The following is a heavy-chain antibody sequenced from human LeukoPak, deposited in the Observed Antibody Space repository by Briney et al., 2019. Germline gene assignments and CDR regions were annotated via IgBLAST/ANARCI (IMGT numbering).Heavy chain of an antibody. CDR2: ISSSGSTI. D-gene: IGHD6-13*01. CDR1: GFTFSDYY. CDR3: AKSLSFGSWYYFDY. V-gene: IGHV3-11*04. J-gene: IGHJ4*02. Sequence: GGSLRLSCAASGFTFSDYYMSWIRQAPGKGLEWVSYISSSGSTIYYADSVKGRFTISRDNSKNTLYLQMNSLRAEDTAVYYCAKSLSFGSWYYFDYWGQGTLVTVSS.